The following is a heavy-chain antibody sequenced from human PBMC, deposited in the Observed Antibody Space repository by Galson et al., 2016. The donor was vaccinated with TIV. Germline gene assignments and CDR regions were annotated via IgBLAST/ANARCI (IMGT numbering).Heavy chain of an antibody. Sequence: SVKVSCKASGGIFRSNAINWVRQAPGQGLEWMGGIIAIFGTANYEQKFQGRVSITADESSTTVFMELSRLRSADTAVYFCARDGSYYDTTSFYFFDLWGQGTLVTVAS. D-gene: IGHD3-22*01. CDR2: IIAIFGTA. V-gene: IGHV1-69*13. CDR3: ARDGSYYDTTSFYFFDL. J-gene: IGHJ4*02. CDR1: GGIFRSNA.